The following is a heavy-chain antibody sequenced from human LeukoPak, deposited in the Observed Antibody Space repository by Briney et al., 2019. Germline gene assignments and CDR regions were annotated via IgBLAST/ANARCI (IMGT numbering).Heavy chain of an antibody. J-gene: IGHJ2*01. Sequence: GGSLRLSCAAYGFTFGGYAMSWVRQAPGKGPEWVSSLSGNSAGIHYADSVKGRFTISRDNSKNTLYLQMNSLRAEDTAVYYCAKDRTVGASYWYFDLWGRGTLVTVSS. V-gene: IGHV3-23*01. CDR3: AKDRTVGASYWYFDL. CDR1: GFTFGGYA. D-gene: IGHD1-26*01. CDR2: LSGNSAGI.